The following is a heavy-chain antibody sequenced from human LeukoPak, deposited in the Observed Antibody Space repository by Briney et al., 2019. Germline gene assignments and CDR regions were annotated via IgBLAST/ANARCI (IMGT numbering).Heavy chain of an antibody. CDR1: GDSISNYY. D-gene: IGHD5-12*01. CDR2: IYDSGRT. J-gene: IGHJ4*02. Sequence: SETLSLTCIVSGDSISNYYWSWIRQPPGKGLEWIGIIYDSGRTNYNPSLNSRVTISADTSKRQFSLTLNSVTAADPAVYYCARGGGWLPDHWGQGTLVTVSS. V-gene: IGHV4-59*12. CDR3: ARGGGWLPDH.